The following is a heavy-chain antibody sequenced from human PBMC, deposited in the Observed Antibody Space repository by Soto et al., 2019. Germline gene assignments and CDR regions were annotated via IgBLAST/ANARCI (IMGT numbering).Heavy chain of an antibody. V-gene: IGHV6-1*01. CDR1: GDSVSSNSAA. D-gene: IGHD3-9*01. J-gene: IGHJ5*02. Sequence: SQTLSLTCAISGDSVSSNSAAWNWIRQSPSRGLEWLGRTYYRSKWYNDYAVSVKSRITINPDTSKNQFSLQLNSVTPEDTAVYYCARDSGEYYDILTGYYISKVNWFDPWGQGNLVTVS. CDR2: TYYRSKWYN. CDR3: ARDSGEYYDILTGYYISKVNWFDP.